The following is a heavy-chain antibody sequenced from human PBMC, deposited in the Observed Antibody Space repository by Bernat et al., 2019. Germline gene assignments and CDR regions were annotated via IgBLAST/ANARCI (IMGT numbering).Heavy chain of an antibody. J-gene: IGHJ6*03. D-gene: IGHD5-12*01. V-gene: IGHV4-34*01. CDR2: INHSGST. Sequence: QVQLQQWGAGLLKPSETLSLTCAVYGGSFSGYYWSWIRQPPGKGLEWIGEINHSGSTNYNPSLKSRVTISVDTSKNQFSLKLSSVDAADTAVYYCARGRVATTFYYYYYMDVWGKGTTVTVSS. CDR1: GGSFSGYY. CDR3: ARGRVATTFYYYYYMDV.